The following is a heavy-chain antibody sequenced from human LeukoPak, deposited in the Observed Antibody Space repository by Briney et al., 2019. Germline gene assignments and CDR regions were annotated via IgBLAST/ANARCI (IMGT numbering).Heavy chain of an antibody. CDR2: ISSSSSTI. V-gene: IGHV3-48*01. J-gene: IGHJ6*03. CDR3: ARDPAGSGPYYYYYYMDV. Sequence: GGSLRLSCAASGFTFSSYSMNWVRQAPGKGLEWVSYISSSSSTIYYADSVKGRFTISRDNAKNSLYLQMNSLRVEDTAVYYCARDPAGSGPYYYYYYMDVWGKGTTVTISS. D-gene: IGHD3-10*01. CDR1: GFTFSSYS.